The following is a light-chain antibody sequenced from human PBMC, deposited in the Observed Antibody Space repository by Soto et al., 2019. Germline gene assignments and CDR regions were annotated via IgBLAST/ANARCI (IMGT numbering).Light chain of an antibody. Sequence: DIVMTQSPDSLAVSLGERATINCKSSQSVLYISNSNNYLAWYQQKPGQPPKLLIYWASTRESGVPDRLSGSGSGTDFTLTISSLQAEDVAVYHCEQYYSXHFTCGAGTKV. V-gene: IGKV4-1*01. CDR3: EQYYSXHFT. CDR1: QSVLYISNSNNY. CDR2: WAS. J-gene: IGKJ4*01.